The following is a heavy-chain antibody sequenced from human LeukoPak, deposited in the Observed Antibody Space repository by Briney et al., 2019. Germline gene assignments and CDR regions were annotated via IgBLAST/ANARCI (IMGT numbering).Heavy chain of an antibody. Sequence: GRSLRLSCAASGFTFDDYGMSWVRQAPGKGLEWVSGINWNVGSTGYADSVKGRFTISRDNAKNSLYLQMNSLRAEDTAVYYCARVLPYDYINRFDRWGQGTLVTVSS. D-gene: IGHD4-11*01. CDR1: GFTFDDYG. CDR2: INWNVGST. J-gene: IGHJ5*02. V-gene: IGHV3-20*04. CDR3: ARVLPYDYINRFDR.